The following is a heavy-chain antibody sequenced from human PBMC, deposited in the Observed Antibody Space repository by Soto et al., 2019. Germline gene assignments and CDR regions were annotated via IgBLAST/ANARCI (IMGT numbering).Heavy chain of an antibody. CDR2: INPNSGGT. J-gene: IGHJ6*02. V-gene: IGHV1-2*02. CDR1: GYTFTGYY. CDR3: ARDTAEAGGPNYYYYYGMDV. Sequence: ASVKVSCKASGYTFTGYYMHWVRQAPGQGLEWMGWINPNSGGTNYAQKFQGRVTMTRDTSISTAYMELSRLRSDDTAVYYWARDTAEAGGPNYYYYYGMDVWGQGTTVTVSS. D-gene: IGHD6-19*01.